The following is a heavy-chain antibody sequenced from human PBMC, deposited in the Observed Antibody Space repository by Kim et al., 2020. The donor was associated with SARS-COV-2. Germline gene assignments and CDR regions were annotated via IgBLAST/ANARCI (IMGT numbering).Heavy chain of an antibody. CDR1: GFTFSSYS. CDR3: AGDKMTVVRGVIRSFDY. Sequence: GGSLRLSCAASGFTFSSYSMNWVRQAPGKGLEWVSSISSSSSYIYYADSVKGRFTISRDNAKNSLYLQMNSLRAEDTAVYYCAGDKMTVVRGVIRSFDYCDQATLVTVSS. J-gene: IGHJ4*01. V-gene: IGHV3-21*01. D-gene: IGHD3-10*01. CDR2: ISSSSSYI.